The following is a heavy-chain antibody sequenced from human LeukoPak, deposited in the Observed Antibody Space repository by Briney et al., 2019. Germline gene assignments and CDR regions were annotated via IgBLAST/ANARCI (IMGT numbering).Heavy chain of an antibody. Sequence: GESLKISCKGSGYSFTNYWIGWVRQMHGKGLEWMGIIWPGDSDTRYSPSFQGQVTISADKSNSIVYLQWSSLKASDTAMYYCARRYSGSYYPEYFDYWGQGTLVTVSS. J-gene: IGHJ4*02. V-gene: IGHV5-51*01. CDR1: GYSFTNYW. D-gene: IGHD1-26*01. CDR3: ARRYSGSYYPEYFDY. CDR2: IWPGDSDT.